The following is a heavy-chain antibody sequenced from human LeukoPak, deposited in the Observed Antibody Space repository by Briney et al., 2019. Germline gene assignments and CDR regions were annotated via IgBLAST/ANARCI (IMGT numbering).Heavy chain of an antibody. J-gene: IGHJ4*02. CDR3: VRDRGTYRPIDY. V-gene: IGHV3-21*04. Sequence: GGSLRLSCAASGFTFSSYSMNWVRQAPGKGLEWVSSISSSSSYIYYADSVKGRSTISRDNAQNSLYLQMNSLRAEDTAIYYCVRDRGTYRPIDYWGQGTLVTVSS. CDR1: GFTFSSYS. CDR2: ISSSSSYI. D-gene: IGHD1-26*01.